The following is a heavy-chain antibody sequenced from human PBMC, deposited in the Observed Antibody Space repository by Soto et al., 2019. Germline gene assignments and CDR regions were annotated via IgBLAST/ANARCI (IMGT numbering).Heavy chain of an antibody. CDR3: VAGPDHAKSAY. J-gene: IGHJ4*01. V-gene: IGHV4-59*11. Sequence: SETLSLTCTVSGGSISDLYLSWTRQPPGKGLEWIGYGLRHEFVGTNPSLTNRVTISVDMSKRQFSLRLNSVTAADTAVYYCVAGPDHAKSAYWGQGTLVTVPQ. CDR1: GGSISDLY. CDR2: GLRHEFV.